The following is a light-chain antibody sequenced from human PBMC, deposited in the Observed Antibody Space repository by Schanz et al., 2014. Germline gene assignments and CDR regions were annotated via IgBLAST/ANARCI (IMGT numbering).Light chain of an antibody. J-gene: IGLJ3*02. Sequence: QSALTQPPSASGSPGQSVTISCTGTSRDVGGYNYVSWYQQHPGKAPKLMIYDVSNRPSGVSNRFSGSKSGNTASLTISGLQAEDEADYYCSSYTSSSTQVFGGGTKLTVL. CDR3: SSYTSSSTQV. V-gene: IGLV2-14*03. CDR1: SRDVGGYNY. CDR2: DVS.